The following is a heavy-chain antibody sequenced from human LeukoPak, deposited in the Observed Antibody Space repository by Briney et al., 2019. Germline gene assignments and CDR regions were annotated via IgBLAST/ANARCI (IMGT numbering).Heavy chain of an antibody. CDR1: GFTFTSYG. CDR2: MSYDGNK. J-gene: IGHJ3*02. V-gene: IGHV3-30*03. CDR3: ARDPLGISRWPNAFDI. D-gene: IGHD3-10*01. Sequence: GGSLRLSCAASGFTFTSYGFHWVRQAPGKALEWVAFMSYDGNKKYGDSVKGRFTISRDNAKNTLHLQMIGLRPDDTAVYYCARDPLGISRWPNAFDIWGQGTMVTVSS.